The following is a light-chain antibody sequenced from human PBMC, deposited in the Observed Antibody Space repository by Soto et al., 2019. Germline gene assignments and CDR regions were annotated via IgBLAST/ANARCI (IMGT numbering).Light chain of an antibody. Sequence: QSVLTQPPSVSGAPGQRVTISCTGSSSNIGAGYNVHWYQQLPGTAPKLLIYGNINRTSGVPDRFSASKSGTSASLAITGLQAADEADYYCQSYDSSLSGSVFGAGTKVTVL. V-gene: IGLV1-40*01. CDR1: SSNIGAGYN. CDR2: GNI. CDR3: QSYDSSLSGSV. J-gene: IGLJ1*01.